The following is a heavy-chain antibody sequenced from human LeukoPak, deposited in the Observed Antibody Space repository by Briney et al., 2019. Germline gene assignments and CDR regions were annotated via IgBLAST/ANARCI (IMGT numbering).Heavy chain of an antibody. V-gene: IGHV4-59*08. J-gene: IGHJ4*02. CDR1: GGSISGYY. D-gene: IGHD4-17*01. CDR2: IYYSGST. Sequence: PSETLSLTCTVSGGSISGYYWSWIRQPPGKGLEWIGFIYYSGSTNYNPSLKSRVTISVDTSKNQFSLKLSSVSAADTAVYYCAGYATTVTSNYDWSQGTLVTVSS. CDR3: AGYATTVTSNYD.